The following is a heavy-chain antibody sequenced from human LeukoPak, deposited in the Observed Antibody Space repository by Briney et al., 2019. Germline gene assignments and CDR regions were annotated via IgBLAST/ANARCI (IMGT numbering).Heavy chain of an antibody. CDR2: ISSDGVEK. Sequence: PGGSLRLSCEASGFTFSHYGIHWVRQTPGKGLQWVAAISSDGVEKHYADSVKGRFTISRDNSKSTLYLQMNSLRAEDTALYYCAREGHYDILTGYSPVEYYFYYMVVWRKGTTVTVSS. CDR3: AREGHYDILTGYSPVEYYFYYMVV. D-gene: IGHD3-9*01. J-gene: IGHJ6*03. CDR1: GFTFSHYG. V-gene: IGHV3-30*04.